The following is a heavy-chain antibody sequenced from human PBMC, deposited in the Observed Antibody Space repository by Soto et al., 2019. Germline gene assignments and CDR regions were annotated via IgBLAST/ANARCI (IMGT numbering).Heavy chain of an antibody. D-gene: IGHD3-10*01. CDR3: SRDRQLLWFGEISYYGMDV. Sequence: PGGSLRLSCAASGFTFSSYDMHWVRQATGKGLEWVSAIGTAGDTYYPGSVKGRFTISRENAKNFLYLQMNGLRAEDTAVYYCSRDRQLLWFGEISYYGMDVWGQATTVTV. CDR1: GFTFSSYD. CDR2: IGTAGDT. V-gene: IGHV3-13*01. J-gene: IGHJ6*02.